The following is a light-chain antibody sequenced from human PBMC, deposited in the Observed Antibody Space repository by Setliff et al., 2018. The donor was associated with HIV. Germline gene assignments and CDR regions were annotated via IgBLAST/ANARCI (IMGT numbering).Light chain of an antibody. CDR2: DVN. J-gene: IGLJ1*01. Sequence: QSALAQPRSVSGSPGQSVTISCTGASSDVGAYNYVSWYQQNPGKAPTLMIYDVNKRPSGVPDRFSGSKSGNTASLTISGLQAEDEADYYCCSYAGRYRYVFGTGTKVTVL. CDR1: SSDVGAYNY. CDR3: CSYAGRYRYV. V-gene: IGLV2-11*01.